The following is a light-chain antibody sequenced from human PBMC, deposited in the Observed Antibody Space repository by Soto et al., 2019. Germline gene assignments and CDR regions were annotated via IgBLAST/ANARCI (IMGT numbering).Light chain of an antibody. Sequence: QPALNQPASVSGSHGQSITISCTGTSSDIGAYNFVSWYQQHPGKAPKLMLYDVNIRPSGVSNRFSGSKSGNTASLTISGLQAEDEADYYCTSWTTSTTMIFGGGTKVTVL. CDR3: TSWTTSTTMI. V-gene: IGLV2-14*03. J-gene: IGLJ2*01. CDR1: SSDIGAYNF. CDR2: DVN.